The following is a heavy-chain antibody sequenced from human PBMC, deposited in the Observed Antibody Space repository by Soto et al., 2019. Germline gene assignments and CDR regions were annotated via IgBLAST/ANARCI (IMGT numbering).Heavy chain of an antibody. V-gene: IGHV4-59*08. CDR3: ARTQAVFIDY. Sequence: PSETLSLTCTVSSGSISSITNHYCSWIRQPPGKGLEWVGYISKSGYTSYNPSLKSRVTLSVDTSKNQFSLKLTSVTAADTAVYYCARTQAVFIDYWGQGTLVTVSS. D-gene: IGHD2-15*01. CDR1: SGSISSITNHY. J-gene: IGHJ4*02. CDR2: ISKSGYT.